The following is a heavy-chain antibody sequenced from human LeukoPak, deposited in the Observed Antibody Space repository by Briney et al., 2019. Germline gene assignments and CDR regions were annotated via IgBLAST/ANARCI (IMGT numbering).Heavy chain of an antibody. D-gene: IGHD3-16*01. CDR3: VRDRGLGRGFDP. CDR1: GGSISSYY. CDR2: LYNNGST. V-gene: IGHV4-4*07. J-gene: IGHJ5*02. Sequence: SETLSLTCTVSGGSISSYYWSWIRQPAGKGLEWIGRLYNNGSTNYSPSLKSRVIMSFDPSKNQFSLKLNSVTAADTAFYYCVRDRGLGRGFDPWGQGTMVTVSS.